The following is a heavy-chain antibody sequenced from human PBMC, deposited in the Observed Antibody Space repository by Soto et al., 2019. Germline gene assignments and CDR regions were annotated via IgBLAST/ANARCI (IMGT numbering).Heavy chain of an antibody. V-gene: IGHV3-48*01. J-gene: IGHJ4*02. CDR3: ARLFQDYRGYTYLFDD. CDR2: ISSGSKTI. CDR1: GFTFSGYS. Sequence: VGSLRLSGAASGFTFSGYSVNWVRHAPGKGLEWVSYISSGSKTIYYAESVKGRFTVSRDNARNSQYLQMNSLTSDDTALYYCARLFQDYRGYTYLFDDWGQGTLVTVSS. D-gene: IGHD5-12*01.